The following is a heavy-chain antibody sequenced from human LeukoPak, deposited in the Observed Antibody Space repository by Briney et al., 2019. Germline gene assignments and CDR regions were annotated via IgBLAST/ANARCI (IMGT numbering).Heavy chain of an antibody. V-gene: IGHV5-51*01. J-gene: IGHJ4*02. Sequence: GEFLKISCKGSGYSFTSYWIGWVRQMPGKGLEWMGIIYPGDSDTRYSPSFQGQVTISADKSISTAYLQWSSLKASDTAMYYCARLHDGLLWFGELFGYFDYWGQGTLVTVSS. CDR2: IYPGDSDT. CDR3: ARLHDGLLWFGELFGYFDY. D-gene: IGHD3-10*01. CDR1: GYSFTSYW.